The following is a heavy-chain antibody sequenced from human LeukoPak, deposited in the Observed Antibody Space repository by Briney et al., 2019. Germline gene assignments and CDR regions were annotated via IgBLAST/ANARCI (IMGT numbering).Heavy chain of an antibody. CDR2: IKEDESQK. CDR3: ARDRYASI. Sequence: PGGSLRLSCAASGFTFSRYWMTWVRQAPGKGLEWVANIKEDESQKYYVDSVKGRFTISRDNAKNSLYLQLNSLRVEDTAVYYCARDRYASIWGQGTLVTVSS. V-gene: IGHV3-7*01. CDR1: GFTFSRYW. J-gene: IGHJ4*02. D-gene: IGHD2-2*01.